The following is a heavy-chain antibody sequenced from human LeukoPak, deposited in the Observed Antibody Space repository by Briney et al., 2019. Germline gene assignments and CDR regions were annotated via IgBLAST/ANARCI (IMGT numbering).Heavy chain of an antibody. J-gene: IGHJ6*02. D-gene: IGHD4-11*01. CDR3: ARTMTTSDYGIDV. V-gene: IGHV1-2*02. CDR1: GYTFTGYY. Sequence: ASVKVSCKASGYTFTGYYMHWVRQAPGQGLEWMGWINPNSGGTNYAQKFQGRVTMTRDTSISTAYMELSRLRSDDTAVYYCARTMTTSDYGIDVWGQGTTVTVSS. CDR2: INPNSGGT.